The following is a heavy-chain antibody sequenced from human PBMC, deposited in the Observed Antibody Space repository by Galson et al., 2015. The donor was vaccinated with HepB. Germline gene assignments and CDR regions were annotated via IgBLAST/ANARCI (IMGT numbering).Heavy chain of an antibody. J-gene: IGHJ4*02. CDR2: IFWDDDQ. V-gene: IGHV2-5*02. CDR3: AHMDSGLTSFAY. Sequence: PALVKPTQTLTLTCTFSGFSLNSRGVGVGWIRQPPGKALEWLALIFWDDDQRYTPLLKSRLSVTKDTSKNQVVLKLTSVDPVDTATYYCAHMDSGLTSFAYWGQGTLVTVSS. CDR1: GFSLNSRGVG. D-gene: IGHD3-10*01.